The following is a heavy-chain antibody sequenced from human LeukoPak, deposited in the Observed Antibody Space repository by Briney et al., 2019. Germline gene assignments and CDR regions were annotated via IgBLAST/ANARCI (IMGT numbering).Heavy chain of an antibody. D-gene: IGHD7-27*01. V-gene: IGHV3-21*05. J-gene: IGHJ4*02. CDR2: TRGSGSGMGSGN. CDR3: ARDDNWGFDY. Sequence: PGGSLRLSCAASGFASSDFSMNWVRQAPGKGLEWVANTRGSGSGMGSGNYYAVPVKGRFTISRDDAKNSLYLQMNSLRAEDTAFYYCARDDNWGFDYWGQGALVTVSS. CDR1: GFASSDFS.